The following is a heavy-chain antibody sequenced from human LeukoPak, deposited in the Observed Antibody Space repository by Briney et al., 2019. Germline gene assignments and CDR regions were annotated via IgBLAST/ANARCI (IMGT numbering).Heavy chain of an antibody. V-gene: IGHV3-21*01. CDR3: ARGDEDSNSYYYYYMDV. CDR2: ISSSSSYI. J-gene: IGHJ6*03. CDR1: GFTFSSYS. Sequence: GGSLRLSCAASGFTFSSYSMNWVRQAPGKGLEWVSSISSSSSYIYYADSVKGRFTISRDNAKNSLYLQMNSLRAEDTAVYYCARGDEDSNSYYYYYMDVWGKGTTVTVSS. D-gene: IGHD4-11*01.